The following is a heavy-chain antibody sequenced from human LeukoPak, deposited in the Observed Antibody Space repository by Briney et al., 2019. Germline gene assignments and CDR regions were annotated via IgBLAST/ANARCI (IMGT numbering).Heavy chain of an antibody. D-gene: IGHD6-13*01. CDR1: GYSISSGYY. CDR3: ARKQQLVLGFDY. CDR2: IYHSGST. V-gene: IGHV4-38-2*02. J-gene: IGHJ4*02. Sequence: SETLSLTCTVSGYSISSGYYWGWIRQPPGKGLEWIGSIYHSGSTYYNPSLKSRVTISVDTSKNQFSLKLSSVTAADTAVYYRARKQQLVLGFDYWGQGTLVTVSS.